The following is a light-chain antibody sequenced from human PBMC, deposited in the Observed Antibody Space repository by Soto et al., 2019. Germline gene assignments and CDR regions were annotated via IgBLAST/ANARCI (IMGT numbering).Light chain of an antibody. CDR1: QSVSSSY. CDR3: QQYGSSHPWT. CDR2: GAS. J-gene: IGKJ1*01. Sequence: EIVLTQSPGTLSLSPGERATLSCRASQSVSSSYLAWYQQKPGQAPRLLIYGASSRATGIPDRFSGSGSGTEFALTIIRLEPEDFAGYYYQQYGSSHPWTFGQGTKVEIK. V-gene: IGKV3-20*01.